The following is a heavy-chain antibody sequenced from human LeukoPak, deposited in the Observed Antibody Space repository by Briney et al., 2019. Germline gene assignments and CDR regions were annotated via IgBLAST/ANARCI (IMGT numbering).Heavy chain of an antibody. V-gene: IGHV4-59*01. Sequence: PSETLSLTCTVSGGSISSYYWSWIRQPPGKGLEWIGYIYYSGSTNYNPSPKSRVTISVDTSKNQFSLKLSSVTAADTAVYYCARGSIAAAGDAFDIWGQGTMVTVSS. CDR2: IYYSGST. CDR3: ARGSIAAAGDAFDI. D-gene: IGHD6-13*01. CDR1: GGSISSYY. J-gene: IGHJ3*02.